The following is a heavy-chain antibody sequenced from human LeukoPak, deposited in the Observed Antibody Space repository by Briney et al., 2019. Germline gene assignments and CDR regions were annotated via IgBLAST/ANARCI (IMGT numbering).Heavy chain of an antibody. V-gene: IGHV1-58*01. CDR3: AADTGTVDY. CDR1: EFTFTSSA. D-gene: IGHD4-11*01. J-gene: IGHJ4*02. Sequence: SVKVSCKASEFTFTSSAVHWVRQARGQRLEWIGWTVVGSGNTNYAQKFQERVTITRDMSTSTAYMELSSLRSEDTAVYYCAADTGTVDYWGQGTLVTVSS. CDR2: TVVGSGNT.